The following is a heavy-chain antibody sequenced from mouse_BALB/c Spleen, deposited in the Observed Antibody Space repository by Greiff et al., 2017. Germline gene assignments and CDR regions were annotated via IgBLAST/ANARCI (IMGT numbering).Heavy chain of an antibody. CDR1: GYSITSDYA. D-gene: IGHD1-1*01. CDR3: ARRRYYGSLDY. V-gene: IGHV3-2*02. J-gene: IGHJ2*01. Sequence: EVKLVESGPGLVAPSQSLSITCTVSGYSITSDYAWNWIRQFPGNKLEWMGYISYSGSTSYNPSLKSRISITRDTSKNQFFLQLNSVTTEDTATYYCARRRYYGSLDYWGQGTTLTVSS. CDR2: ISYSGST.